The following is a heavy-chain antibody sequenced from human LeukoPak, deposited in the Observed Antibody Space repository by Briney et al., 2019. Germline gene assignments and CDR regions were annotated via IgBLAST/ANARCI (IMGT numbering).Heavy chain of an antibody. CDR3: TREDHSNYNY. D-gene: IGHD4-11*01. CDR1: GFPFSSYW. V-gene: IGHV3-7*01. Sequence: PGGSLRLSCAASGFPFSSYWMAWVRQAPGKGLEWVASIKQDGGETFYVDSVKGRFTISRVNAKNSLYLQMNSLRAEDTAVYYCTREDHSNYNYWGQGTLVTVPS. CDR2: IKQDGGET. J-gene: IGHJ4*02.